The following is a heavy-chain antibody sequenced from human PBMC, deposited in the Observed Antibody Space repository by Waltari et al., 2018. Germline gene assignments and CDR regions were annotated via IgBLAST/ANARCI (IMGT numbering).Heavy chain of an antibody. CDR2: INPNTGGT. D-gene: IGHD2-21*01. CDR1: GYHVTGYP. Sequence: QVQLVKSGAEVKKPGASVKGACEASGYHVTGYPIHWVREGAGQGLEWMGRINPNTGGTLYAQKFQGRITLTSDASIRTAYLELGSLRSDDTAVIFCARVASLYGDFSTVHYWGQGTVVNVSP. J-gene: IGHJ4*02. V-gene: IGHV1-2*06. CDR3: ARVASLYGDFSTVHY.